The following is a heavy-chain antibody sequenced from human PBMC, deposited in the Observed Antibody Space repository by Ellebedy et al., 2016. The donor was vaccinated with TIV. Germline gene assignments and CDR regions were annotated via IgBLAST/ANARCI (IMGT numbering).Heavy chain of an antibody. D-gene: IGHD6-19*01. CDR2: ISGSGDTT. CDR3: TKRGVGWAAFDI. V-gene: IGHV3-23*01. CDR1: GFTVSGNY. Sequence: PSETLSLTCAASGFTVSGNYMSWVRQAPGKGLEWVSAISGSGDTTYYADSVKGRFTISRDNSQDTVHLQMNSLRAEDTAVYYCTKRGVGWAAFDIWGPGTMVTVSS. J-gene: IGHJ3*02.